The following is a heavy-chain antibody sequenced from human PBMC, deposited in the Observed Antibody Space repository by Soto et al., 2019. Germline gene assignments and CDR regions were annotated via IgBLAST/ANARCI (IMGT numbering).Heavy chain of an antibody. Sequence: LRLSCVVSGVSLDDHGMHWVRQAPGKGLEWVAGLSWNSVDISYADSVKGRFTISRDNXKNSLYVQMNSLRIEDTALYYCAKRYESSGSLSGLFDYWGQGT. D-gene: IGHD3-22*01. J-gene: IGHJ4*02. CDR2: LSWNSVDI. V-gene: IGHV3-9*01. CDR1: GVSLDDHG. CDR3: AKRYESSGSLSGLFDY.